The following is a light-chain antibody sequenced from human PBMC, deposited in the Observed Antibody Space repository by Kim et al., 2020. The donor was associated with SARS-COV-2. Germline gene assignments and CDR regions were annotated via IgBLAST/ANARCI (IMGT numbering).Light chain of an antibody. V-gene: IGLV1-44*01. J-gene: IGLJ3*02. CDR2: SNN. Sequence: QSVLTQPPSASGTPGQRVSISCSGSRSNIGSNTVTWYQQLPGTAPKLLIYSNNQRPSGVPDRFSGSKSGTSASLAISGLQSEDEADYYCAAFDDSLNGPLFGGGTQLTVL. CDR3: AAFDDSLNGPL. CDR1: RSNIGSNT.